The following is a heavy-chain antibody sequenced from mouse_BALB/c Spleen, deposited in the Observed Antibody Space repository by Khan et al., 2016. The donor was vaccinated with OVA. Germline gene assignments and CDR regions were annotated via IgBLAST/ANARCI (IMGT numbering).Heavy chain of an antibody. CDR1: GYTFTSYW. D-gene: IGHD1-1*01. CDR2: TNPTNGRT. CDR3: ARIKKIVATYFDY. V-gene: IGHV1S81*02. Sequence: QVRLQQSGAELVKAGASVKMSCKASGYTFTSYWMHWVKQRLGQGLEWFAETNPTNGRTYYNEKFKSKATLTVDKSSSTAYMLLSGPTFEDSAVYYSARIKKIVATYFDYWGQSTTLTVSS. J-gene: IGHJ2*01.